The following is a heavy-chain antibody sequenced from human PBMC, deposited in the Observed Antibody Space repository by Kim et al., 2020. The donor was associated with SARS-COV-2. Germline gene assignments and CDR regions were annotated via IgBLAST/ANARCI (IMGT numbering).Heavy chain of an antibody. V-gene: IGHV3-48*04. Sequence: GGSLRLSCAASGFTFSRYNMNWVRQTPGKGLEWVSFISSSSSTIYYADSVKGRFTISRDNAKNSLYLQMNSLRAEDTAVYYCARVNCGGYYDILTGYYRYSGYWGQGTLVTVSS. CDR3: ARVNCGGYYDILTGYYRYSGY. CDR2: ISSSSSTI. D-gene: IGHD3-9*01. J-gene: IGHJ4*02. CDR1: GFTFSRYN.